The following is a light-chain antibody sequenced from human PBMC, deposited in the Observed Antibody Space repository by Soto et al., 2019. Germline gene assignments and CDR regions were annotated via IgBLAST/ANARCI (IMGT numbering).Light chain of an antibody. CDR1: SSDVGGYNS. Sequence: QSVLTQPASVSGSPGQSITISCTGTSSDVGGYNSVSWYQQHPGKAPKLMIYEVTYRPSGVSNRFSGSKSGNTASLTISGLQAEDEADYYCNSYTSSSTLIFGGGTKLTVL. V-gene: IGLV2-14*01. CDR2: EVT. J-gene: IGLJ2*01. CDR3: NSYTSSSTLI.